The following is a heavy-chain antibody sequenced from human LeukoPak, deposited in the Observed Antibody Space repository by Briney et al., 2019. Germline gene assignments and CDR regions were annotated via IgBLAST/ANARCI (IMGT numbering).Heavy chain of an antibody. CDR2: ITGSGGTT. J-gene: IGHJ4*02. D-gene: IGHD6-25*01. CDR3: AASLGYSNGRYYFDY. V-gene: IGHV3-23*01. Sequence: PGGSLRLSCAASGFTFKNYAMNWVRQAPGKGLEWVSGITGSGGTTYYADSVKGRFTISRDNSKNTQDLQMNSLRAEDTAVYYCAASLGYSNGRYYFDYWGQGALVTVSS. CDR1: GFTFKNYA.